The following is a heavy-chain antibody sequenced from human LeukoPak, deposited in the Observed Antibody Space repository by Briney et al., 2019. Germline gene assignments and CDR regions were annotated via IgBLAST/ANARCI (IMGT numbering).Heavy chain of an antibody. J-gene: IGHJ4*02. D-gene: IGHD6-19*01. CDR2: ITATGDTA. CDR1: GFTFSSYA. CDR3: AGDRNSDWYSPLDY. V-gene: IGHV3-23*01. Sequence: GGSLRLSCAASGFTFSSYAMSWVRQAPGKGLEWVAIITATGDTAYYADSVKGRFTISRDNSRNTVYMQMDSLRAEDTAIYYCAGDRNSDWYSPLDYWGQGSQVTVSP.